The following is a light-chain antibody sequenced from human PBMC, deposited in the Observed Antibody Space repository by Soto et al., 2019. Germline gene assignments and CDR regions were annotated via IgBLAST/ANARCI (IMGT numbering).Light chain of an antibody. J-gene: IGLJ1*01. V-gene: IGLV2-14*03. CDR2: DVS. CDR1: SSVVGGYDY. CDR3: SSYTSSSALV. Sequence: QSVLTQPASVSGSPGQSITISCTGTSSVVGGYDYVSWYQQHPGKAPKLMIYDVSYRPPGVSNRFSGSKSVNTASLTISGLQAEDEADYYCSSYTSSSALVFGTGTKVTVL.